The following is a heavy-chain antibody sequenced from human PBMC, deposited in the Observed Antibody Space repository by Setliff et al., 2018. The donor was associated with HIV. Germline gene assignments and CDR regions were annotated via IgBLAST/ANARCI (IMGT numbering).Heavy chain of an antibody. CDR3: ARDYIHVFDI. Sequence: ASVKVSCKASGYTFTDNYIHWARQAPGQGLEWMAWINSASGGTNYAQNFQGRVTVTGDTSINTVYLEVNGLKSDDTAVYYCARDYIHVFDIWGQGTMVTVSS. V-gene: IGHV1-2*02. CDR2: INSASGGT. J-gene: IGHJ3*02. CDR1: GYTFTDNY.